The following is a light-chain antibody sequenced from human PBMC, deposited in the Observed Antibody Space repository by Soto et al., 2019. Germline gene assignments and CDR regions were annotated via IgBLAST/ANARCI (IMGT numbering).Light chain of an antibody. CDR2: DVS. Sequence: QSVLTQPASVSGSPGQSITISCSGTGSYVGAYNYVSWYQQHPAKAPKLMIYDVSNRPSGVSDRFSGSKSGNTASLTISGLQAEDEADYYCYSYTSSSTYVFGSGPKVTGL. V-gene: IGLV2-14*01. CDR3: YSYTSSSTYV. CDR1: GSYVGAYNY. J-gene: IGLJ1*01.